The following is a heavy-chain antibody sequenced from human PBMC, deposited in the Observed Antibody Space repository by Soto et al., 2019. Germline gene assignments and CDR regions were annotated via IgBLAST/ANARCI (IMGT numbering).Heavy chain of an antibody. CDR3: SRGSWSAETFDI. J-gene: IGHJ3*02. CDR1: GGTFSTYT. D-gene: IGHD6-13*01. V-gene: IGHV1-69*02. CDR2: ILPMLDIT. Sequence: QVQLVQSGAEVKKPGSSVKVSCKASGGTFSTYTIIWVRQAPGQGLEWMGRILPMLDITNSAQRFQGRVTITANKSTSTAYLELSSMRSENTAVYYWSRGSWSAETFDIWGRGTMVTVSS.